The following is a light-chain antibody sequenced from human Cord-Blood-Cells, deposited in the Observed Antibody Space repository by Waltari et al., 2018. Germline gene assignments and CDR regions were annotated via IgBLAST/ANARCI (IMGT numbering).Light chain of an antibody. CDR1: QSISSD. V-gene: IGKV1-39*01. Sequence: DIQMTQSPSSLSTSVGDRVTITCRASQSISSDLNWYQQKPGKAPKLLIYSASSLQSGVPSRLSGSGSGTDGALTISSLQPEDFAAYYCQQSYSTPLTFGGGTKVEIK. CDR3: QQSYSTPLT. J-gene: IGKJ4*02. CDR2: SAS.